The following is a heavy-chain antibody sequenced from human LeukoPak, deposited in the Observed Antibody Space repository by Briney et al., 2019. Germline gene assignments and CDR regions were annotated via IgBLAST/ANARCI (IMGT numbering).Heavy chain of an antibody. J-gene: IGHJ5*02. CDR3: ARDAAQLDR. CDR1: GFTFSSYS. D-gene: IGHD1-1*01. CDR2: ISSSSSYI. V-gene: IGHV3-21*01. Sequence: GGSLRLSCAASGFTFSSYSMKWVGQAPGKGLEWVSSISSSSSYIYYADSVKGRFTISRDNAKNSLYLQMNSRGAEDTAVYYCARDAAQLDRWRQETQVTVPS.